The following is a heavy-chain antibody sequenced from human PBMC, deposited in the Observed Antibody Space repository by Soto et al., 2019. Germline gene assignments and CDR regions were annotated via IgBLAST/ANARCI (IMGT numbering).Heavy chain of an antibody. Sequence: EVQLVESGGGLVQPGGSLRLSCVASGFTFITSFMGWVRQAPGKGLEWVANINQDGGGTYYVDSVEGRFTISRDNAKDSLYLKINSLRGEDTAVYYCARYFRGSGRYFFDYWGQGTLVTVSS. CDR3: ARYFRGSGRYFFDY. V-gene: IGHV3-7*03. CDR2: INQDGGGT. J-gene: IGHJ4*02. CDR1: GFTFITSF. D-gene: IGHD6-19*01.